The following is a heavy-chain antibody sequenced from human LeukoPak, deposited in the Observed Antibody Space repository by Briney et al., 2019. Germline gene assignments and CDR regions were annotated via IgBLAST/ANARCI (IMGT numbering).Heavy chain of an antibody. CDR1: GGSISNYY. V-gene: IGHV4-59*01. CDR2: IDYRGST. D-gene: IGHD5-18*01. Sequence: NPSETLSLTCTVSGGSISNYYWSWIRQPPGKGLEWIAYIDYRGSTTYNPSLKSRVTISVDTSRNQFSLKLSSVTAADTAVYYCARSRSGYSYDHAAFDIWGQGTMVTVSS. J-gene: IGHJ3*02. CDR3: ARSRSGYSYDHAAFDI.